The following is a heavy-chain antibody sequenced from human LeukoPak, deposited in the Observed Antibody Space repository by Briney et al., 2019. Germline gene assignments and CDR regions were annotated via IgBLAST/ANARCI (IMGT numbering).Heavy chain of an antibody. V-gene: IGHV1-69*13. J-gene: IGHJ4*02. D-gene: IGHD1-26*01. CDR2: TIPVFGTA. Sequence: GASVKVSCKASGGTFSSYAISWVRQAPGQGLEWMGGTIPVFGTANYAQKFQGRVTITADESTSTAYMELGSLRSDDTAVYYCARIPIVGATIDYWGQGTLVTVSS. CDR1: GGTFSSYA. CDR3: ARIPIVGATIDY.